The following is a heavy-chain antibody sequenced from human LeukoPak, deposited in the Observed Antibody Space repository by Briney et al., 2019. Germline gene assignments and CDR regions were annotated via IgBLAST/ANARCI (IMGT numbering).Heavy chain of an antibody. D-gene: IGHD5-18*01. CDR1: GYSFTSYW. J-gene: IGHJ3*02. CDR2: IYPGDSEI. CDR3: ARRYSYGSLRAFDI. V-gene: IGHV5-51*01. Sequence: SGESLKISCKASGYSFTSYWIAWVRQMPGKGLEWMGIIYPGDSEIRYSPSFQGQVTISADKSISTAYLQWSSLKASDTAMYYCARRYSYGSLRAFDIWGQGTMATVS.